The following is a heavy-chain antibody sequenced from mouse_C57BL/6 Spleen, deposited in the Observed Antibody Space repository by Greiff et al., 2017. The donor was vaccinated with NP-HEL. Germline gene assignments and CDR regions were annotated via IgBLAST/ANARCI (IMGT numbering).Heavy chain of an antibody. CDR3: NAYAYDGDAY. J-gene: IGHJ3*01. V-gene: IGHV14-4*01. CDR1: GFNIKDDY. D-gene: IGHD2-2*01. Sequence: EVQLQQSGAELVRPGASVKLSCTASGFNIKDDYMHWVKQRPEQGLEWIGWIDPENGDTEYASKFQGKATITADTSSNTAYLQLSSLTSEDTAVYYCNAYAYDGDAYWGQGTLVTVSA. CDR2: IDPENGDT.